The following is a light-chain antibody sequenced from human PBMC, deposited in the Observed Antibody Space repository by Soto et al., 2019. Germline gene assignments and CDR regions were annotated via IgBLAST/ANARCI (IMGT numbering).Light chain of an antibody. CDR2: YDS. CDR1: NIGSKS. J-gene: IGLJ2*01. CDR3: QVWDSSSDPPVV. V-gene: IGLV3-21*04. Sequence: SYELTQSPSVSVAPGKTARITCGGNNIGSKSVHWYQQKPGQAPVLVIYYDSDRPSGIPERFSGSNSGNTATLTISRVEAGDEADYYCQVWDSSSDPPVVFGGGTKVTVL.